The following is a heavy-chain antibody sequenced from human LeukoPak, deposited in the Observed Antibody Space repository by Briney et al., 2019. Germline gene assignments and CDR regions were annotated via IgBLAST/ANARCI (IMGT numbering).Heavy chain of an antibody. CDR2: INGDGSVT. J-gene: IGHJ4*02. Sequence: PGGSLRLSCAASGFTFNNYRMHWVRQAPGKGLVWVSRINGDGSVTHYADSVKGRFSISRDNAKNTLHLQMNSLRAEDTAVYYCARDLLLWFGELSGDSDYWGQGTLVTVSS. CDR1: GFTFNNYR. V-gene: IGHV3-74*01. D-gene: IGHD3-10*01. CDR3: ARDLLLWFGELSGDSDY.